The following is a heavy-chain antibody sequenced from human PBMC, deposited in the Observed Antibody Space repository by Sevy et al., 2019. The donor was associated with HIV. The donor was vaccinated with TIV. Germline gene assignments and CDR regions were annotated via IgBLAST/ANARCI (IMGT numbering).Heavy chain of an antibody. J-gene: IGHJ6*02. CDR2: IYPNSGGT. Sequence: ASVKVSCKASGYTFTDDYLHWVRQAPGQGLEWMGRIYPNSGGTNYAQMFQGRVTMTRDTSISTAYMELSRLRPDDTAVYFCARDAAGGTTNSGMDVWGQGTTVTVSS. CDR1: GYTFTDDY. V-gene: IGHV1-2*06. D-gene: IGHD1-7*01. CDR3: ARDAAGGTTNSGMDV.